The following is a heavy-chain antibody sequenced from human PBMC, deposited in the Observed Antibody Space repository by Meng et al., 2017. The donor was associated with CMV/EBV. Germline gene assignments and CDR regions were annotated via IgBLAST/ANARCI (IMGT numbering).Heavy chain of an antibody. V-gene: IGHV4-34*01. J-gene: IGHJ6*02. Sequence: TLSLTCAVYGGSFSGYYWSWIRQPPGKGLEWIGEINHSGSTNYNPSLKSRVTISVDTSKNQFSLKLSSVTAADTAVYYCARGREYYGSGRGYYYYYYGMDVWGQGTTVTVSS. CDR1: GGSFSGYY. CDR3: ARGREYYGSGRGYYYYYYGMDV. CDR2: INHSGST. D-gene: IGHD3-10*01.